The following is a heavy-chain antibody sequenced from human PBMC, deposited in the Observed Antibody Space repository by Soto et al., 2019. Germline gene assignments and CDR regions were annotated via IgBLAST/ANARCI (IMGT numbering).Heavy chain of an antibody. J-gene: IGHJ4*02. CDR1: GYTFTSYD. CDR2: MNPNSGNT. V-gene: IGHV1-8*01. CDR3: ARGRGLGVVVPAATH. Sequence: ASVKVSCEASGYTFTSYDINWVRQATGQGLEWMGWMNPNSGNTGYAQKFQGRVTMTRNTSISTAYMELSSLRSEDTAVYYCARGRGLGVVVPAATHWGQGTLVTVSS. D-gene: IGHD2-2*01.